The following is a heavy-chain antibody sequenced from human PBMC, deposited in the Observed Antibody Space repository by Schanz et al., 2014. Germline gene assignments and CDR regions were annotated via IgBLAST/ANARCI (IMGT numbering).Heavy chain of an antibody. CDR3: ARGTMPGTFDI. D-gene: IGHD2-2*01. CDR2: FIPILDVG. J-gene: IGHJ3*02. V-gene: IGHV1-69*02. CDR1: RSTFSSYT. Sequence: QLQLVQSGAEVKKPGSSVKVSCKASRSTFSSYTISWVRQARGQGLEWVGRFIPILDVGNYAQQFQGRVTFTADKSTSTAYMELSSLRYEDTALYYCARGTMPGTFDIWGQGTMVNVSS.